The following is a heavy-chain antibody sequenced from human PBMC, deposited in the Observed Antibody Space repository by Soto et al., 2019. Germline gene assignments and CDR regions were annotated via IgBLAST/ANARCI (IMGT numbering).Heavy chain of an antibody. CDR1: GPTFIAYY. J-gene: IGHJ4*02. CDR3: ARVSVDVPA. Sequence: QLVRSGAEVKKPGASVRVSCKTSGPTFIAYYIHWVRQAPGQGLEWMGWIDPKSGVTTYEQKVLGRITMTRDTSINTASMDLNRLTSDDTALYYWARVSVDVPAWGQGTLITVAS. CDR2: IDPKSGVT. V-gene: IGHV1-2*02. D-gene: IGHD2-2*01.